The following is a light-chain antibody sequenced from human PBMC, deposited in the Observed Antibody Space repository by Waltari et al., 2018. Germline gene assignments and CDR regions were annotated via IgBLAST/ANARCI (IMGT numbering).Light chain of an antibody. J-gene: IGLJ7*01. CDR1: SSNIGNNY. CDR3: GTWDSSLSGAV. Sequence: QSVLTQPPSVSAAPGQRVTISCSGGSSNIGNNYVSWYRQFPGTAPKILIYENTERPSGMPGRFSGSKSGTSATLDITGLQAGDEADYYCGTWDSSLSGAVFGGGTHLTVL. V-gene: IGLV1-51*02. CDR2: ENT.